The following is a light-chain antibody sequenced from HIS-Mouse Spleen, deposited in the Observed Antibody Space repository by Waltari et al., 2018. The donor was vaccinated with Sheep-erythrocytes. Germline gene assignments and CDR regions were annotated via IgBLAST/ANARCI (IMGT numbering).Light chain of an antibody. CDR1: SSAVGGDNY. CDR2: DVS. Sequence: QSALTQPASVSGSPGQSITISCTGTSSAVGGDNYVSWYQQHPGKAPKLMIYDVSNRPSGVSNRFSGSKSGNTASLTISGLQAEDEADYYCSSYTSSSTWVFGGGTKLTVL. V-gene: IGLV2-14*03. J-gene: IGLJ3*02. CDR3: SSYTSSSTWV.